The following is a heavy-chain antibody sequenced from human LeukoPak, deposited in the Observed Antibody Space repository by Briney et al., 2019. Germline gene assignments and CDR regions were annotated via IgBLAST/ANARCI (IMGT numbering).Heavy chain of an antibody. J-gene: IGHJ4*02. CDR1: GFTFSSYG. V-gene: IGHV3-23*01. CDR3: AKDYFSRMVRGFHDY. CDR2: ISGSGGNT. Sequence: GGTLRLSCAASGFTFSSYGMSWVRQAPGEGLEWVSAISGSGGNTYYADSVKGRFTISRDNSKNTLYLQMNSLRAEDTAVYYCAKDYFSRMVRGFHDYWGQGTLVTVSS. D-gene: IGHD3-10*01.